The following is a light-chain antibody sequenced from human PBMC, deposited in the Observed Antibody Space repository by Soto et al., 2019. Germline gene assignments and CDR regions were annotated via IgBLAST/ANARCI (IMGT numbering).Light chain of an antibody. J-gene: IGLJ1*01. CDR2: EVT. CDR1: SSDIGGHHF. Sequence: QSALTQPASVPGSPGQTVTISCTGTSSDIGGHHFVSWYQQQSGKAPKLVIYEVTDRPSGVSDRFSGSKSGNTASLTISGLQPEDEADYYCSSYTSSSLYVFGTGTKVTVL. CDR3: SSYTSSSLYV. V-gene: IGLV2-14*01.